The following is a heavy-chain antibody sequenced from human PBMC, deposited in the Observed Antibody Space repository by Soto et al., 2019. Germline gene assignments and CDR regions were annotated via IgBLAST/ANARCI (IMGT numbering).Heavy chain of an antibody. CDR1: GFTFSSYS. Sequence: GGSLRLSCAASGFTFSSYSMNWVRQAPGKGLEWVSSISSSSSYIYYADSVKGRFTISRDNAKNSLYLQMNSLRAEDTAVYYCARDRISTMVRGVIVYWGQGTLVTVSS. CDR3: ARDRISTMVRGVIVY. D-gene: IGHD3-10*01. J-gene: IGHJ4*02. CDR2: ISSSSSYI. V-gene: IGHV3-21*01.